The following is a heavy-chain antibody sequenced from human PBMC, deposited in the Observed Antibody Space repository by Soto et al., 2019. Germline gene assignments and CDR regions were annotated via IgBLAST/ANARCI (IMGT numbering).Heavy chain of an antibody. D-gene: IGHD3-16*02. CDR2: IYSGGST. Sequence: EVQLVESGGGLVQPGGSLRLSCAASGFTVSSNYMSWVRQAPGKGLEWVSVIYSGGSTYYADSVKGRFTISRDNSKNTLYLQMNSLRAEDTAVYYCARDVISNDYIWGSYRYTPFDYWDQGTLVTVSS. V-gene: IGHV3-66*01. CDR1: GFTVSSNY. J-gene: IGHJ4*02. CDR3: ARDVISNDYIWGSYRYTPFDY.